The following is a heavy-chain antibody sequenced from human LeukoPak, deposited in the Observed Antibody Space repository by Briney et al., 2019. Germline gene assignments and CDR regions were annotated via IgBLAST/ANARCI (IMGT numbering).Heavy chain of an antibody. CDR1: GFSFDDYA. CDR2: ISWNSGSI. CDR3: ARGTSGRTTYKRFDP. D-gene: IGHD1-7*01. V-gene: IGHV3-9*01. Sequence: GGSLRLSCAASGFSFDDYAMHWVRQAPGKGLEWVSTISWNSGSIGYADSVKGRFTISRDNAKNSLYLQMNSLRAEDTALYYCARGTSGRTTYKRFDPWGQGTLVTVSS. J-gene: IGHJ5*02.